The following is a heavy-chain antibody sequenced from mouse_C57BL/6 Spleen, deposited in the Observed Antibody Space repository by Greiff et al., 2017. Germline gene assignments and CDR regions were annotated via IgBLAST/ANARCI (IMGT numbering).Heavy chain of an antibody. Sequence: EVQRVESGGGLVKPGGSLKLSCAASGFTFSSYAMSWVRQTPEKRLEWVATISDGGSYTYYPENVKGGFTISRDNAKNNLYLQMNHLKSEDTAMYYCARRVTTLDYWGQGTTLTVSS. V-gene: IGHV5-4*01. CDR1: GFTFSSYA. CDR3: ARRVTTLDY. CDR2: ISDGGSYT. D-gene: IGHD2-2*01. J-gene: IGHJ2*01.